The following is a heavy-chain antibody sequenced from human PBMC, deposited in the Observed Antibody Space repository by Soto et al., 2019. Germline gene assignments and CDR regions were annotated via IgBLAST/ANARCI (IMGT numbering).Heavy chain of an antibody. CDR1: GFSFSSYG. CDR3: ARDDDYGDNGLDY. J-gene: IGHJ4*02. CDR2: ILDDGSDK. Sequence: QVQLVESGGGVVQPGRSLRISCAASGFSFSSYGMHWVRQAPGKGLEWVAVILDDGSDKDYTDAVKGRFTISRDNSKTTLYLEMTSLRAEDTAVYYCARDDDYGDNGLDYWGQGTLVTVSS. V-gene: IGHV3-33*01. D-gene: IGHD4-17*01.